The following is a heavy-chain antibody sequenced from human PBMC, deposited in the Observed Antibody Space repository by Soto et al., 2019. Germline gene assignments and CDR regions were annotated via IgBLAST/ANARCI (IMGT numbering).Heavy chain of an antibody. J-gene: IGHJ4*02. CDR1: GFTFSSYG. CDR3: ATDRGSSPFDY. CDR2: VWSDGSNK. Sequence: QVQLVESGGGVVQPGTSLRLSCAASGFTFSSYGMQWVRQAPGKGLEWVAVVWSDGSNKIYADSVKGRFTISKDNSKNTLYLQMNSLRAEDTAVYYCATDRGSSPFDYWGQGTLVTISS. V-gene: IGHV3-33*01.